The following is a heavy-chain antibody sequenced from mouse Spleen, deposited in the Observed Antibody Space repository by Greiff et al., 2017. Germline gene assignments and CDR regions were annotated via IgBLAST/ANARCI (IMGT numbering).Heavy chain of an antibody. Sequence: VQLVESGPGLVQPSQSLSITCTVSGFSLTSYGVHWVRQSPGKGLEWLGVIWSGGSTDYNAAFISRLSISKDNSKSQVFFKMNSLQADDTAIYYCARNGYYRYDETWFAYWGQGTLVTVSA. D-gene: IGHD2-14*01. CDR1: GFSLTSYG. CDR3: ARNGYYRYDETWFAY. J-gene: IGHJ3*01. V-gene: IGHV2-2*01. CDR2: IWSGGST.